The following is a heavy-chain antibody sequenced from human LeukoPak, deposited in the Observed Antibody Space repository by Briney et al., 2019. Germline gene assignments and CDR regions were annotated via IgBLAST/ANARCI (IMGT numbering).Heavy chain of an antibody. CDR3: ARDLKFNDLSSTTVTPGISIGFDY. V-gene: IGHV4-39*07. CDR2: IYYSGST. D-gene: IGHD4-17*01. CDR1: GGSISSSSYY. Sequence: SETLSLTCTVSGGSISSSSYYWGWIRQPPGKGLEWIGSIYYSGSTYYNPPLKSRVTISVDTSKNQFSLKLSSVTAADTAVYYCARDLKFNDLSSTTVTPGISIGFDYWGQGTLVTVSS. J-gene: IGHJ4*02.